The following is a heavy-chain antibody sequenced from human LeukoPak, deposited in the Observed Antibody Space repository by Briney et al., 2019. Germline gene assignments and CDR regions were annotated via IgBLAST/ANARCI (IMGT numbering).Heavy chain of an antibody. CDR1: GGSFNGYY. D-gene: IGHD3-16*02. V-gene: IGHV4-34*01. Sequence: SETLSLTCAVYGGSFNGYYWSWIRQPPGKGLEWIGQINHYGSTNYNPSLKSRVTISVDTSKNQFSLKLSSVTAADTAVYYCARIESFYYMDVWGKGTTVTVSS. J-gene: IGHJ6*03. CDR3: ARIESFYYMDV. CDR2: INHYGST.